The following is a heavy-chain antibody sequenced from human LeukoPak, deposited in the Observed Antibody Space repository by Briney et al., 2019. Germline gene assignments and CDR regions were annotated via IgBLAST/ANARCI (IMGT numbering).Heavy chain of an antibody. J-gene: IGHJ1*01. Sequence: GGSLRLSCVASGFTFSRYAMNWVRQTRGKGLAWVSLIGTNEQRTHYADSVKGRFTISRDNSKNTLFLQMNSLRAEDTAVYYCAKDLDSTDLYDNADWGQGTLVTVSS. V-gene: IGHV3-23*01. CDR3: AKDLDSTDLYDNAD. CDR1: GFTFSRYA. CDR2: IGTNEQRT. D-gene: IGHD6-19*01.